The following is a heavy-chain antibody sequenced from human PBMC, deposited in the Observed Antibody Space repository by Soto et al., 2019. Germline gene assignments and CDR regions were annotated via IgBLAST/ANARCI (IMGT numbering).Heavy chain of an antibody. J-gene: IGHJ6*02. CDR3: ARDRVGAENPLGYYYYGMDV. CDR1: GYTFTSYG. V-gene: IGHV1-18*01. Sequence: ASVKVSCKASGYTFTSYGISWVRQAPGQGLEWMGWISAYNGNTNYAQKLQGRVTMTTDTSTSTAYMELRSLRSDDTAAYYCARDRVGAENPLGYYYYGMDVWGQGTTVTVSS. CDR2: ISAYNGNT. D-gene: IGHD1-26*01.